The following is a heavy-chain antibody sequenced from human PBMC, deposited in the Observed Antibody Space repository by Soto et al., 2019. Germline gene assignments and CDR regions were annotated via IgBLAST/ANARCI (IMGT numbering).Heavy chain of an antibody. D-gene: IGHD6-13*01. Sequence: SETLSLTCTVSGGSISSYYWSWIRQPPGKGLEWIGYIYYSGSTNYNPSLKSRVTISVDTSKNQFSLKLSSVTAEDTAVYYCAKDHSYSSDYWGQGTLVTVSS. CDR1: GGSISSYY. CDR3: AKDHSYSSDY. V-gene: IGHV4-59*12. J-gene: IGHJ4*02. CDR2: IYYSGST.